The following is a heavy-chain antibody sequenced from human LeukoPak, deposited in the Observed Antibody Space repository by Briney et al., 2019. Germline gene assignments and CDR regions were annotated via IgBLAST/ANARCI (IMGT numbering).Heavy chain of an antibody. CDR2: FYNSGST. CDR1: GGSLRSYY. D-gene: IGHD6-19*01. V-gene: IGHV4-59*08. J-gene: IGHJ4*02. Sequence: SETLSLTCTVSGGSLRSYYWSWIRQPPGKGLEWIGSFYNSGSTNYDPSLKSRVTISVDTSKNQLSLKLNSVTAADTAVFYCAGGEQWLAFDCWGRGTLVTVSS. CDR3: AGGEQWLAFDC.